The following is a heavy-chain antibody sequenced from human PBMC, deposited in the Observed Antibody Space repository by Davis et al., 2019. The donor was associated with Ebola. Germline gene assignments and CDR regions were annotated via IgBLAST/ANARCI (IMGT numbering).Heavy chain of an antibody. Sequence: AASVKVSCKASGYTFTGYYMHWVRQAPGQGLEWMGRINPNSGGTNYAQNFQGRVTMTRDTSISTAYMELSRLRSDDTAVYYCARGQPAYDSSGYYSEYYYYYGMDVWGKGTTVTVSS. V-gene: IGHV1-2*06. CDR3: ARGQPAYDSSGYYSEYYYYYGMDV. CDR1: GYTFTGYY. CDR2: INPNSGGT. D-gene: IGHD3-22*01. J-gene: IGHJ6*04.